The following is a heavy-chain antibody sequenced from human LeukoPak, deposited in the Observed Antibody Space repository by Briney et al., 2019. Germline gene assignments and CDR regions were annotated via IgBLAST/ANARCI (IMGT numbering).Heavy chain of an antibody. CDR1: GFTFSSYA. CDR2: ISGSGGST. V-gene: IGHV3-23*01. J-gene: IGHJ4*02. CDR3: AKDFGSAWSRLFY. Sequence: PGGSLRLSCAASGFTFSSYAMSWVRQAPGEGLEWVSAISGSGGSTYYADSVKGRFTISRDNSKNTLYLQMNSLRAEDTAVYFCAKDFGSAWSRLFYWGQGTLVTVSS. D-gene: IGHD6-19*01.